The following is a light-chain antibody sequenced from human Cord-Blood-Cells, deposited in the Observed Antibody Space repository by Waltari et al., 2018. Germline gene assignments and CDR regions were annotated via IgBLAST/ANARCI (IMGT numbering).Light chain of an antibody. Sequence: EIVMTQSPATLSVSPGERATLSCRASQSFSSNFAWYQQKPGQAPRLLIYGASTRATGIPARFIGSGSCTEFTLTISSLQSEDFAVYYCQQYNNWPYTFGQGTKLEIK. V-gene: IGKV3D-15*01. CDR1: QSFSSN. J-gene: IGKJ2*01. CDR2: GAS. CDR3: QQYNNWPYT.